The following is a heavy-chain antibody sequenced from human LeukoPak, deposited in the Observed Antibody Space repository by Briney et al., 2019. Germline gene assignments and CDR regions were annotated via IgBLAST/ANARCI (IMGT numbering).Heavy chain of an antibody. D-gene: IGHD5-12*01. CDR2: IYHSGST. CDR3: ARYSGYDWESVDAIDI. V-gene: IGHV4-4*02. J-gene: IGHJ3*02. CDR1: GGSISSSNW. Sequence: SGTLSLTCAVSGGSISSSNWWSWVRQPPGKGLEWIGEIYHSGSTNYNPSLKSRVTISVDKSKNQFSLKLSSVTAADTAVYYCARYSGYDWESVDAIDIWGQGTMVTVSS.